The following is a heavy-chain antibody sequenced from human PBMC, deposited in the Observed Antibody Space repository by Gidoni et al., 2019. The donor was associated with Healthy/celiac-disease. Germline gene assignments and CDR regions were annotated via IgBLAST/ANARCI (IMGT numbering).Heavy chain of an antibody. CDR2: IKQDGSEK. D-gene: IGHD3-22*01. V-gene: IGHV3-7*03. Sequence: EVQLVESGGGSVQPGGSLRLSCAASGFTFSSYWMSWVRQAPGKGLEWVANIKQDGSEKYYVDSVKGRFTISRDNAKNSLYLQMNSLRAEDTAVYYCARRQGGRTEGYCDYWGQGTLVTVSS. J-gene: IGHJ4*02. CDR1: GFTFSSYW. CDR3: ARRQGGRTEGYCDY.